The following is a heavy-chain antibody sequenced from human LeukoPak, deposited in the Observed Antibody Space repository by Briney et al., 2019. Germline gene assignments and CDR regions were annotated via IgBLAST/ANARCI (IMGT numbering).Heavy chain of an antibody. CDR3: ATDPGYGDYVKA. CDR2: IKLKTDGGTT. Sequence: GESLKISCAASGFTSTNAWMSWVRQAPGKGLEWVGRIKLKTDGGTTDFAAPVKGRFTISRDDSKNTLYLQMNSLKTEDTAVYYCATDPGYGDYVKAWGQGTLVTVSS. V-gene: IGHV3-15*01. D-gene: IGHD4-17*01. CDR1: GFTSTNAW. J-gene: IGHJ4*02.